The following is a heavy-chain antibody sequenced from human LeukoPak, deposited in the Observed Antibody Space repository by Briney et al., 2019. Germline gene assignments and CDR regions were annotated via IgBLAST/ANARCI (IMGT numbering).Heavy chain of an antibody. V-gene: IGHV1-2*02. Sequence: SVTVSCKASGYTFTGYYMHWVRQAPGQGLEWMGWINPNSGGTNYAQKFQGRVTMTRDTSISTAYMELSRLRSDDTAVYYCARGLERLASWYDYWGQGTLVTVSS. D-gene: IGHD1-1*01. J-gene: IGHJ4*02. CDR2: INPNSGGT. CDR1: GYTFTGYY. CDR3: ARGLERLASWYDY.